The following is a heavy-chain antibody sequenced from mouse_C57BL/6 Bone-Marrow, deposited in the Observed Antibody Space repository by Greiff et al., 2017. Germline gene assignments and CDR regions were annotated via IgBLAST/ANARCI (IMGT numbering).Heavy chain of an antibody. CDR3: ARAYDDNDDYFDY. CDR2: IHPNSGST. Sequence: QVQLQQPGAELVKPGASVKLSCKASGYTFTSYWMHWVKQRPGQGLEWIGMIHPNSGSTNYNEKFKSKATLTVDKSSSTAYMQLSSLTSEDSAVYYCARAYDDNDDYFDYWGQGTTLTVSS. D-gene: IGHD2-4*01. V-gene: IGHV1-64*01. J-gene: IGHJ2*01. CDR1: GYTFTSYW.